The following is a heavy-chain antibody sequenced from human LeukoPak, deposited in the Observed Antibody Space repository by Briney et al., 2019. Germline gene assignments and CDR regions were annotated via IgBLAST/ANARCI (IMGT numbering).Heavy chain of an antibody. V-gene: IGHV3-74*01. CDR3: ARVYYYYYMDV. Sequence: XAXGXXLVWVSRISSDGTNTYYADSVKGRFSISRDNAKNTSYLQMNSLRAEDTAMYYCARVYYYYYMDVWGRGTTVT. J-gene: IGHJ6*03. CDR2: ISSDGTNT.